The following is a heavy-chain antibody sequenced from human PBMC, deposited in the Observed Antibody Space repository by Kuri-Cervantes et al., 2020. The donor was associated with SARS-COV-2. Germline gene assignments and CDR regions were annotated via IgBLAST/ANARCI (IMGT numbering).Heavy chain of an antibody. CDR2: INPNSGGT. Sequence: ASVKVSCKASGYTFTGYYMHWVRQAPGQGLEWMGWINPNSGGTNYAQKFQGWVTMTRDTSIGTAYLQWSSLKASDTAMYYCARHFNNEVGVDYWGQGTLVTVSS. V-gene: IGHV1-2*04. CDR1: GYTFTGYY. J-gene: IGHJ4*02. CDR3: ARHFNNEVGVDY. D-gene: IGHD3-10*01.